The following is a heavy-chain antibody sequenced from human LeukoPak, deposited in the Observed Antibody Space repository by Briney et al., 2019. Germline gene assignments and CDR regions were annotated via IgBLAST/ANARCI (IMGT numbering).Heavy chain of an antibody. Sequence: PRGGSLIFCCTASGIFFSSYTMSWGRLAAGEGLKWASGIFSGGSTYYADSAKGRFTISRDNSKSTLYLQMNSLRADDTAVYYCAKDRISGDGLWDFDYWGQGTLVTVSS. CDR2: IFSGGST. V-gene: IGHV3-23*01. CDR3: AKDRISGDGLWDFDY. J-gene: IGHJ4*02. CDR1: GIFFSSYT. D-gene: IGHD4-17*01.